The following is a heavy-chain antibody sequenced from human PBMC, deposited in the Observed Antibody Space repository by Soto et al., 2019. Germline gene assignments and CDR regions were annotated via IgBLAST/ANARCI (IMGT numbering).Heavy chain of an antibody. CDR3: ARDQVGPHGYNDAFDI. CDR1: GGTFSSYA. D-gene: IGHD5-12*01. Sequence: QVQLVQSGAEVKKPGSSVKVSCKASGGTFSSYAISWVRQAPGQGLEWMGGIIPLFGTANYAQKFQGRVTMTADEATSTAHKELSSLRAEDTAVDYCARDQVGPHGYNDAFDIWGQGTMGTVSS. J-gene: IGHJ3*02. V-gene: IGHV1-69*01. CDR2: IIPLFGTA.